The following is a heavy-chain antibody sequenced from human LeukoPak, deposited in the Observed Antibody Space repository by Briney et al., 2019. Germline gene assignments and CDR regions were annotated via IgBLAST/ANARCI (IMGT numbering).Heavy chain of an antibody. V-gene: IGHV3-9*01. J-gene: IGHJ4*02. CDR2: ISWNSGSI. CDR1: GFTFDDYA. D-gene: IGHD3-10*01. Sequence: PGGSLRLSCAASGFTFDDYAMHWVRQAPGKGLEWVSGISWNSGSIGCADSVKGRFTISRDNAKNSLYLQMNSLRAEDTALYYCAKEKFGQGIDYWGQGTLVTVSS. CDR3: AKEKFGQGIDY.